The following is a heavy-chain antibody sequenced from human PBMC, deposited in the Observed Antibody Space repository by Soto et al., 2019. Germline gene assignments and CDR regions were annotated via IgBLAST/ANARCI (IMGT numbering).Heavy chain of an antibody. V-gene: IGHV4-59*11. Sequence: SETLSLTGTVAGGCLTDHYWNWCRQSPGRGLQWIVYVYYSGATSYNPSLTSRVTMTVDTSKNQFSLKLRSVTAADTAVYFCARGTHWKSSTFDIWGQGTMVTVSS. CDR2: VYYSGAT. J-gene: IGHJ3*02. CDR3: ARGTHWKSSTFDI. CDR1: GGCLTDHY. D-gene: IGHD1-1*01.